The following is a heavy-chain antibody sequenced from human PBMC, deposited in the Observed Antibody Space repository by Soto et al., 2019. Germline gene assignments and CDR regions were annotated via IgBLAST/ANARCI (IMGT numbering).Heavy chain of an antibody. CDR1: GRSISSYY. V-gene: IGHV4-59*01. D-gene: IGHD2-15*01. Sequence: SETLSLTCTVSGRSISSYYWSWIRQPPGKGLEWIGYIYYSGSTNYNPSLKSRVTISVDTSKNQFSLKLSSVTAADTAVYYCARAGLYEGGWYFDLWGRGTLVTVSS. CDR2: IYYSGST. J-gene: IGHJ2*01. CDR3: ARAGLYEGGWYFDL.